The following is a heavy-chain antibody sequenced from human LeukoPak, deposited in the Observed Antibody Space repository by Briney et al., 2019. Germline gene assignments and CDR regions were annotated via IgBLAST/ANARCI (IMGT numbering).Heavy chain of an antibody. D-gene: IGHD6-13*01. CDR3: ARGGYSSSWYSFYYYYYMDV. J-gene: IGHJ6*03. CDR1: GYTFTSYD. V-gene: IGHV1-8*03. CDR2: MNPNSGNT. Sequence: ASVKVSCKASGYTFTSYDINWVRQATVQGLEWMGWMNPNSGNTGYAQKFQGRVTITRNTSISTAYMELSSLRSEDTAVYYCARGGYSSSWYSFYYYYYMDVWGKGTTVTVSS.